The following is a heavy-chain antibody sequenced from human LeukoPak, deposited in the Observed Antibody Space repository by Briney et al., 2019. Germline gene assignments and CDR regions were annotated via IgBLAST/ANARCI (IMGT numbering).Heavy chain of an antibody. CDR1: GGSFSGYY. CDR3: ARATMVRGVIITGYYYYMDV. Sequence: SETLSLTCAVYGGSFSGYYWSWIRQPPGKGLEWIGEINHSGSTNYNPSLKSRVTISVDTSKNQFSLKLSSVTAADTAVYYCARATMVRGVIITGYYYYMDVWGKGTTATISS. V-gene: IGHV4-34*01. D-gene: IGHD3-10*01. J-gene: IGHJ6*03. CDR2: INHSGST.